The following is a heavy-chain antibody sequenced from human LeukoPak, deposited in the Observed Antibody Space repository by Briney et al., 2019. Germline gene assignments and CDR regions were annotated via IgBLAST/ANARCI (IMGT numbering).Heavy chain of an antibody. V-gene: IGHV3-66*02. CDR3: ARGNPSSRR. CDR2: FYSGGAT. Sequence: GGSLRLSCAASGFTVINNYMYWVRQAPGKGLEWVSMFYSGGATYYIDSVKGRFTISRDNFKNTLNLQMNNLRPEDTAVYYCARGNPSSRRWGQGTLVTVSS. D-gene: IGHD1-14*01. J-gene: IGHJ4*02. CDR1: GFTVINNY.